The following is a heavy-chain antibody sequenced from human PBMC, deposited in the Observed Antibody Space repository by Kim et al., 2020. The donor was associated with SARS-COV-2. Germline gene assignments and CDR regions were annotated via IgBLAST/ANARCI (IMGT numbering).Heavy chain of an antibody. J-gene: IGHJ3*02. V-gene: IGHV4-31*03. CDR1: GGSISSGGYY. Sequence: SETLSLTCTVSGGSISSGGYYWSWIRQHPGKGLEWIGYIYYSGSTYYNPSLKSRVTISVDTSKNQFSLKLSPVTAAATAVYYCARVARITIFGVVNSAFDIWGQGTMVTVSS. CDR2: IYYSGST. CDR3: ARVARITIFGVVNSAFDI. D-gene: IGHD3-3*01.